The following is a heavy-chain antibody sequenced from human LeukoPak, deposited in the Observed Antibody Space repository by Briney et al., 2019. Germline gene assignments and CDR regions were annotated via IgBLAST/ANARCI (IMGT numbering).Heavy chain of an antibody. CDR3: AREEEQLAPFDY. CDR2: INGDGSST. CDR1: GFTFSSYW. D-gene: IGHD6-13*01. V-gene: IGHV3-74*01. J-gene: IGHJ4*02. Sequence: GGSLRLSCAASGFTFSSYWTHWVRQAPGKGLVWVSRINGDGSSTSYADSVKGRFTISRDNAKNTLYLQMNSLRAEDTAVYYCAREEEQLAPFDYWGQGTLVTVSS.